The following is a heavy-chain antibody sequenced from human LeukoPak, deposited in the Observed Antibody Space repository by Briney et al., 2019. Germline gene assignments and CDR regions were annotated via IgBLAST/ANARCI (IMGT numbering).Heavy chain of an antibody. CDR1: GFTFSSYA. V-gene: IGHV3-23*01. CDR2: ISGSGGST. Sequence: GGSLRLFCAASGFTFSSYAMSWVRQAPGKGLEWVSAISGSGGSTYYADSVKGRFTISRDNSKNTLYLQMNSLRAEDTAVYYCAKSGGSYYGSWFDPWGQGTLVTVSS. J-gene: IGHJ5*02. D-gene: IGHD1-26*01. CDR3: AKSGGSYYGSWFDP.